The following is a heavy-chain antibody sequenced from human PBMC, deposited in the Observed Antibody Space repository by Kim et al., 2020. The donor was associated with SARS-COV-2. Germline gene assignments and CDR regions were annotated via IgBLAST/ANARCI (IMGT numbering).Heavy chain of an antibody. D-gene: IGHD1-26*01. CDR3: ARRGKGWELSDAFDI. Sequence: GESLKISCKGSGYNFTNYWIGWVRQMPGKGLEWMGIIYPGDSDTRKSPSFQGQVTISADKSISTAYLQWSSLKASDTAMYYCARRGKGWELSDAFDIWGQGTMVTVSS. CDR2: IYPGDSDT. V-gene: IGHV5-51*01. CDR1: GYNFTNYW. J-gene: IGHJ3*02.